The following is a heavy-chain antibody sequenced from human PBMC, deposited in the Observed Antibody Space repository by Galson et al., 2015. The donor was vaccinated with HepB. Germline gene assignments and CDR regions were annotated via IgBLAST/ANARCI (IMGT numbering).Heavy chain of an antibody. D-gene: IGHD3-16*01. CDR3: AKVGVMASNIPWDLHS. V-gene: IGHV3-33*08. J-gene: IGHJ4*02. CDR2: TWHDGSNS. CDR1: GFTFSRYG. Sequence: SLRLSCAASGFTFSRYGMHWVRQVPGKGLEWVALTWHDGSNSFYAASVKGRFTLSRDNSKNTLYLQISSLRADDTAVYYCAKVGVMASNIPWDLHSWGQGTLVTVSS.